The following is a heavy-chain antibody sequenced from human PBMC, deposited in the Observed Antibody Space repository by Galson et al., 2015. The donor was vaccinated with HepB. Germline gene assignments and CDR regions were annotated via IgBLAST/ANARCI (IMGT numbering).Heavy chain of an antibody. CDR2: IDWDDDK. Sequence: PALVKPTQTLTLTCTFSGFSLSTSGMCVSWIRQPPGKALEWLARIDWDDDKYYSTSLKTRLTISKDTSKNQVVLTMTNMDPVDTATYYCARIRELGIDYGMDVWGQGTTVTVSS. J-gene: IGHJ6*02. CDR3: ARIRELGIDYGMDV. V-gene: IGHV2-70*11. CDR1: GFSLSTSGMC. D-gene: IGHD7-27*01.